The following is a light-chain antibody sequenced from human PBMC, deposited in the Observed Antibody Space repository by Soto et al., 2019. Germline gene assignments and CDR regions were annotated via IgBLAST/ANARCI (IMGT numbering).Light chain of an antibody. CDR3: SSYTNINTRACV. CDR1: SSDVGGYNY. CDR2: EVN. J-gene: IGLJ1*01. V-gene: IGLV2-8*01. Sequence: QSVLTQPHSASGSPGQSVTISCTGTSSDVGGYNYVSWFQQHPGKAPKLIIHEVNQRPSGVPDRSSGSKSGNTASLTISGLQAEDEAEYYCSSYTNINTRACVFGTGTKVTVL.